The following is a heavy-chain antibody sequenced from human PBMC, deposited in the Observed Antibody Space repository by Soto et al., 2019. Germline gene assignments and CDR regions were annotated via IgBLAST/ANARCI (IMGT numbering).Heavy chain of an antibody. CDR1: GYSFTSYW. D-gene: IGHD3-9*01. CDR2: IYPGDSDT. CDR3: ARQSAYDILTGYSTTQPLYYFDY. J-gene: IGHJ4*02. V-gene: IGHV5-51*01. Sequence: PGESLKISCKGSGYSFTSYWIGWVRQMPGKGLEWMGIIYPGDSDTRYSPSFQGQVTISADKSISTAYRQWSSLKASDTAMYYCARQSAYDILTGYSTTQPLYYFDYWGQGTLVTVSS.